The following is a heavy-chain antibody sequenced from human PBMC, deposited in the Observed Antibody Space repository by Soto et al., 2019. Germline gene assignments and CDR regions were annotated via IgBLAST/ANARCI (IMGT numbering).Heavy chain of an antibody. CDR1: GYTFTSYY. J-gene: IGHJ4*01. CDR2: VNPSGDNT. CDR3: ATETGSQVGGIPYYYFDY. D-gene: IGHD1-26*01. Sequence: ASVKVSCKASGYTFTSYYIHWVRQAPGQGLEWMGIVNPSGDNTNYAQKFRGRVTMTRDTSTNTVHMELSSLRSEDTALYYCATETGSQVGGIPYYYFDYWGQGTLVTVSS. V-gene: IGHV1-46*01.